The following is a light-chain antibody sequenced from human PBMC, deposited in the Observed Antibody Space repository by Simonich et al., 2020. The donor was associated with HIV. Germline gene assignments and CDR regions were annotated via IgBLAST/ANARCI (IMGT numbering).Light chain of an antibody. CDR2: KAS. Sequence: DIQMTQSPSTLSASVGDRVTITCRASQSISSWLAWYQQKPGKAPKLLIYKASNLESGVPSRFSGSGSGTEFPLTISSLQPDDFATYYCQQYNRYWTFGQGTKVEIK. CDR1: QSISSW. V-gene: IGKV1-5*03. J-gene: IGKJ1*01. CDR3: QQYNRYWT.